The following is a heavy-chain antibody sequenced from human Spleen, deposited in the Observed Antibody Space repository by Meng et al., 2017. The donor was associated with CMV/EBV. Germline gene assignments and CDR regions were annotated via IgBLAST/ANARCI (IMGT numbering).Heavy chain of an antibody. J-gene: IGHJ4*02. V-gene: IGHV1-2*02. Sequence: KATGYTLAGYKMDRVRQAPGRGIEWMGWINPNSGGTNYEQKFQGRVTMTRDTSISTAYMELSRLRSDDTAVYYCASQARIGGWYDYWGQGTLVTVSS. CDR2: INPNSGGT. D-gene: IGHD6-19*01. CDR1: GYTLAGYK. CDR3: ASQARIGGWYDY.